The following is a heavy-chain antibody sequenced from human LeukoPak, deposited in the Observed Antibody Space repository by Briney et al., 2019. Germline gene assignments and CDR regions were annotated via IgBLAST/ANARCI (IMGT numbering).Heavy chain of an antibody. J-gene: IGHJ4*02. CDR1: GFTFSSYA. CDR2: ISGSGGST. D-gene: IGHD4-11*01. V-gene: IGHV3-23*01. Sequence: GASLRLSCAASGFTFSSYAMSWVRQAPGKGLEWVSAISGSGGSTYYADSVKGRFTISRDNSKNTLYLQMNSLRAEDTAVYYCAKYFPRFDDYSRCANEYYFDYWGQGTLVTVSS. CDR3: AKYFPRFDDYSRCANEYYFDY.